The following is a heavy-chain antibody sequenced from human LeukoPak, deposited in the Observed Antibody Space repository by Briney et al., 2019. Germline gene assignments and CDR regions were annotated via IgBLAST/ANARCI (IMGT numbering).Heavy chain of an antibody. D-gene: IGHD3-10*01. CDR3: TTAYYYGTGGAHH. J-gene: IGHJ5*02. V-gene: IGHV3-15*01. Sequence: PGGSLRLSCAASGFTFSNAWMSWVRQAPGKGLEWVDHIKSKTDGGTTDYAAPVKGRFTISRDDSKDTLYLQVNSLKTEDTGVYYCTTAYYYGTGGAHHWGQGTLVTVSS. CDR2: IKSKTDGGTT. CDR1: GFTFSNAW.